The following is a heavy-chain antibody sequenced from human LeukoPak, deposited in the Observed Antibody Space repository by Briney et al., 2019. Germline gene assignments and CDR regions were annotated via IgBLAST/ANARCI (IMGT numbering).Heavy chain of an antibody. Sequence: SETLSLTCTVSGGSISTYYWTWLRQPPGTGLEWIGYVYHSGNTRNTKYNPSLRSRVTISLDASKNQFSLKLSSVTTADTAVYYCARRRTRPEAFDVWGQGTMVTVSS. CDR3: ARRRTRPEAFDV. J-gene: IGHJ3*01. V-gene: IGHV4-59*01. CDR1: GGSISTYY. CDR2: VYHSGNT. D-gene: IGHD6-6*01.